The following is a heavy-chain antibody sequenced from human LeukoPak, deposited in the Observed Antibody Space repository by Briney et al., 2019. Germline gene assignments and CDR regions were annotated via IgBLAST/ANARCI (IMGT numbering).Heavy chain of an antibody. Sequence: ASVKVSCKASGYTFTSYAISWVRQATGQGLEWMGWINPNLGIASYAQKFQGRVTITEDTSISTAYMELSSLRSEDTAVYYCAITPDYRTGYSFDYWGQGTLVTVSS. CDR3: AITPDYRTGYSFDY. D-gene: IGHD4-11*01. CDR1: GYTFTSYA. CDR2: INPNLGIA. V-gene: IGHV1-8*01. J-gene: IGHJ4*02.